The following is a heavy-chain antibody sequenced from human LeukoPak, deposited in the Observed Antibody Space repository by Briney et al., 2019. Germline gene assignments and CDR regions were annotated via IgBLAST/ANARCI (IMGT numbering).Heavy chain of an antibody. D-gene: IGHD2-2*01. J-gene: IGHJ6*02. CDR2: IYYSGST. Sequence: GSLRLSCSASGFTFSYHAMHWVRQAPGKGLEWIGYIYYSGSTNYNPSLKSRVTISVDTSKNQFSLKLSSVTAADTAVYYCARDRGLYCSSTSCYYYYYYGMDVWGQGTTVTVSS. CDR1: GFTFSYHA. CDR3: ARDRGLYCSSTSCYYYYYYGMDV. V-gene: IGHV4-59*11.